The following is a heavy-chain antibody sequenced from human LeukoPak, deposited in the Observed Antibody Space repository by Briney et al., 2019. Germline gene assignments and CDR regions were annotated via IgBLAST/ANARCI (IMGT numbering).Heavy chain of an antibody. J-gene: IGHJ4*02. D-gene: IGHD3-16*01. Sequence: PGGSLRLSCAASGFTFSNAWMSWVRQAPGKGLEWVANIKQDGSETYYVDSVKGRFTISRDNAENSVYLQMNSLRAEDAAVYYCVRDAQRLRDYWGQGTLVTVSS. V-gene: IGHV3-7*01. CDR2: IKQDGSET. CDR1: GFTFSNAW. CDR3: VRDAQRLRDY.